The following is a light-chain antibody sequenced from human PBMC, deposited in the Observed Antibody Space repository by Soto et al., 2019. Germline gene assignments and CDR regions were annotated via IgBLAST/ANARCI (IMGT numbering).Light chain of an antibody. Sequence: EIVLTQPPATLSFSPVEGATLSCRASQSVSSYLAWCQQKPGQAPRLLIYDASNRATGIPARFSGSGSGTDFTLTISSLEPEDFAVYYCQQRSNWPITFGQGTRLEI. CDR2: DAS. CDR1: QSVSSY. CDR3: QQRSNWPIT. J-gene: IGKJ5*01. V-gene: IGKV3-11*01.